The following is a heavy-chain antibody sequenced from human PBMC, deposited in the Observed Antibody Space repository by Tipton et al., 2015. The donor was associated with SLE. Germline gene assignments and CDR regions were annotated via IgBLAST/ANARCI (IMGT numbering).Heavy chain of an antibody. CDR2: ISHSGNT. CDR3: AREPTYSRDWYWGFDY. CDR1: GGSIGNYY. Sequence: TLSLTCSVSGGSIGNYYWSWIRQPPGKGLEWIGTISHSGNTYSHTSLESRVTISVDTSQNQFSMSLSSVSAADTAVYYCAREPTYSRDWYWGFDYWGQGTLVTVSS. J-gene: IGHJ4*02. D-gene: IGHD6-19*01. V-gene: IGHV4-59*12.